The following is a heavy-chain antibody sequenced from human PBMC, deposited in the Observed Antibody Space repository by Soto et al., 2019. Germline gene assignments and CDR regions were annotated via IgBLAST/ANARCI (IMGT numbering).Heavy chain of an antibody. CDR1: GYTFTNYV. V-gene: IGHV1-3*04. CDR2: VGIGSTKT. Sequence: QVQLVQSGAEVKKPGASEKVSCKASGYTFTNYVIHWVRQAPGQSLEWMGWVGIGSTKTDFSQKFLCRVTFSRDTSGNKAHMELSGMKSEYMAVYYGGREGGASATHAWGDGFDIWGQGTMVPVSP. J-gene: IGHJ3*02. CDR3: GREGGASATHAWGDGFDI. D-gene: IGHD3-16*01.